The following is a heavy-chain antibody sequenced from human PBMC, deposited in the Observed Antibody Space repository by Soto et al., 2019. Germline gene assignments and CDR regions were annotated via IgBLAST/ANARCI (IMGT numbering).Heavy chain of an antibody. Sequence: GGSLRLSCAVSGFPLEKYGMNWVRQAPGKGLEWVSAISDSGGSTYNADSVKGRFTISRDNSKNTLYLQVNSLRAEDTAVYYCARDLGTARAPFDYWGQGTLVTVSS. J-gene: IGHJ4*02. CDR3: ARDLGTARAPFDY. V-gene: IGHV3-23*01. CDR2: ISDSGGST. CDR1: GFPLEKYG.